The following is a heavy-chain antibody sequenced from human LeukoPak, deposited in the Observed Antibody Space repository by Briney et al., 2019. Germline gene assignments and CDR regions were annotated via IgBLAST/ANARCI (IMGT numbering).Heavy chain of an antibody. V-gene: IGHV1-69*13. J-gene: IGHJ3*02. CDR2: IIPIFGTA. Sequence: SVKVSCKASGGTFSSYAISWVRQAPGQGLEWMGGIIPIFGTANYAQKFQGRVAITADESTSTAYMELSSLRSEDTAVYYCAREGHVDTVFDIWGQGTMVTVSS. CDR1: GGTFSSYA. CDR3: AREGHVDTVFDI. D-gene: IGHD5-18*01.